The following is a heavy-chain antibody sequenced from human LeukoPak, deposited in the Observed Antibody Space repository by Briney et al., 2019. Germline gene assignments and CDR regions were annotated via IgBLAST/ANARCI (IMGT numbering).Heavy chain of an antibody. J-gene: IGHJ4*02. CDR3: ARDVGPVVRGISDY. V-gene: IGHV3-21*01. D-gene: IGHD4-23*01. Sequence: PGGSLRLSCAASGFTFSSYSMNWVRQAPGKGLEWVSSISSSSSYIYYADSVKGRFTISRDNAKNSLYLQMNSLRAEDTAVYYCARDVGPVVRGISDYWGQGTLVTVSS. CDR1: GFTFSSYS. CDR2: ISSSSSYI.